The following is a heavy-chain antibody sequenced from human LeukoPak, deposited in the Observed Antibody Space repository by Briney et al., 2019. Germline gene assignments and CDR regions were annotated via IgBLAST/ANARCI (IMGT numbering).Heavy chain of an antibody. CDR1: GGSISGYY. CDR3: ARWYWSSGTCFHPDY. V-gene: IGHV4-59*08. D-gene: IGHD2-15*01. J-gene: IGHJ4*02. CDR2: IYYSGST. Sequence: SETLSLTCSVSGGSISGYYWSWIRQPPGQGLEWIGYIYYSGSTNYNPSLKSRVTMSVDTSTNQFSLKVTSVTAADTAVYYCARWYWSSGTCFHPDYWGQGTLVTVSS.